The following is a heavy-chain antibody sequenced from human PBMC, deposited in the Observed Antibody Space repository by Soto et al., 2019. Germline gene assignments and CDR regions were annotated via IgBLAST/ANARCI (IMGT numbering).Heavy chain of an antibody. Sequence: GGSLRLSCAASGFTFSSYSMNWVRQAPGKGLEWVSSISSSSSYIYYANSVKGRYTISGDNAKNSLYLQMNNLRAEDSAVYYCSRNRELVYYYYGMGVWGQGTTVTVSS. CDR2: ISSSSSYI. V-gene: IGHV3-21*01. CDR3: SRNRELVYYYYGMGV. D-gene: IGHD1-26*01. CDR1: GFTFSSYS. J-gene: IGHJ6*02.